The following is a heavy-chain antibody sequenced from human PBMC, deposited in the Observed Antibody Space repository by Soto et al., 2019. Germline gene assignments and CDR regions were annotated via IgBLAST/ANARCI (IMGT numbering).Heavy chain of an antibody. Sequence: PSETLSLTCAVYGGSFSGYYWSWIRQPPGKGLGWIGEINHSGSTNYNPSLKSRVTISVDTSKNQFSLKLSSVTAADTAVYYCARGPYSGYFDYWGQGTLVTVSS. D-gene: IGHD1-26*01. CDR2: INHSGST. CDR1: GGSFSGYY. CDR3: ARGPYSGYFDY. J-gene: IGHJ4*02. V-gene: IGHV4-34*01.